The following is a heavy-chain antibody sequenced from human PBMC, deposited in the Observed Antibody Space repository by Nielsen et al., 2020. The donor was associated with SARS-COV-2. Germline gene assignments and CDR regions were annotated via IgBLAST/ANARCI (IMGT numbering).Heavy chain of an antibody. Sequence: GESLKISCKGSGYSFTSYWIGWVRQMPGKGLEWMGIIYPGDSDTRYSPSFQGQVTISADKSISTAYLQWSSLKASDTAMYYCARQQSTSISYYGMDVWGQGTTVTVSS. J-gene: IGHJ6*02. CDR3: ARQQSTSISYYGMDV. V-gene: IGHV5-51*01. D-gene: IGHD2-2*01. CDR2: IYPGDSDT. CDR1: GYSFTSYW.